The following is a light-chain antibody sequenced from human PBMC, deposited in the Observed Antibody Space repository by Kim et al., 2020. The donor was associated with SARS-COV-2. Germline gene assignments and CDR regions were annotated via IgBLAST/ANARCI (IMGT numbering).Light chain of an antibody. J-gene: IGLJ2*01. CDR2: YDS. CDR1: NMGSKS. V-gene: IGLV3-21*04. CDR3: QVWDSSSDHPV. Sequence: APGKTARITVGGNNMGSKSVHWYQQKPGQAPVLVIYYDSDRPSGIPERFSGSNSGNTATLTISRVEAGDEADYYCQVWDSSSDHPVFGGGTQLTVL.